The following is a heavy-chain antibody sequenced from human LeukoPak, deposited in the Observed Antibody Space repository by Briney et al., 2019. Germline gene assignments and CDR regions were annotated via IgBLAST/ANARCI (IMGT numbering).Heavy chain of an antibody. Sequence: GASVKVSCKAAGYIFTGNSIHWGRQAPGQGREWMGWINPNSGDTNYAQKFQGRVTMTRETSISTAYMELSRLTSDDTAVYYCAGGGGYCNGGSCYLLPWGRGTLVTVSS. J-gene: IGHJ5*02. CDR1: GYIFTGNS. D-gene: IGHD2-15*01. CDR3: AGGGGYCNGGSCYLLP. V-gene: IGHV1-2*02. CDR2: INPNSGDT.